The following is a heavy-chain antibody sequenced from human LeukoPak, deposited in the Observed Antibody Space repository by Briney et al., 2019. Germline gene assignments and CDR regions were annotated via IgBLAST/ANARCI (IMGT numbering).Heavy chain of an antibody. CDR3: ANWGGTETIGTIWYGPLDH. CDR2: IGSGDDIT. CDR1: GFTFGKYI. J-gene: IGHJ4*02. V-gene: IGHV3-23*01. D-gene: IGHD2-2*01. Sequence: GGSLRLSCTTSGFTFGKYIMTWVRQAPGNGLEWVSSIGSGDDITFYADSVKGRFRISRDDSKNTVFLQISSLRVEDTAIYYCANWGGTETIGTIWYGPLDHWGQGTQVIVSS.